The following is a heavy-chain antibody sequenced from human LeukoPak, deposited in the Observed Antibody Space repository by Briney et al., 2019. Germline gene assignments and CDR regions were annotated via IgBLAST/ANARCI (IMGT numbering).Heavy chain of an antibody. Sequence: ASVKVSCKASGYTFTSYSMSWVRQAPGQGLEWMGWIITNTGNPTYAQGFTGRFVFSLDTSVTTAYLQISSLKAEDTAVYYCARGPSGNYAHSYYPMDVWGQGTTVTVSS. CDR1: GYTFTSYS. J-gene: IGHJ6*02. CDR2: IITNTGNP. CDR3: ARGPSGNYAHSYYPMDV. V-gene: IGHV7-4-1*02. D-gene: IGHD1-26*01.